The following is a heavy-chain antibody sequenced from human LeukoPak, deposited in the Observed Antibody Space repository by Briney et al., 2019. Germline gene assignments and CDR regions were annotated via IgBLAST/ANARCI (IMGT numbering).Heavy chain of an antibody. CDR3: ARAYRSLYYYYYYMDV. CDR2: MNPNSGNT. V-gene: IGHV1-8*01. J-gene: IGHJ6*03. Sequence: ASVKVSCKASGYTITSYGINWVRQATGQGLEWMGWMNPNSGNTGYAQKFQGRVSMTRNTSISTAYMELSSLRSEDTAVYYCARAYRSLYYYYYYMDVWGKGTTVTISS. D-gene: IGHD6-13*01. CDR1: GYTITSYG.